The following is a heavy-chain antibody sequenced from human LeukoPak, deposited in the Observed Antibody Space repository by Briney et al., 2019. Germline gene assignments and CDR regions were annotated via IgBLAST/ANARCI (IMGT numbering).Heavy chain of an antibody. V-gene: IGHV4-30-4*08. D-gene: IGHD3-16*02. CDR1: GGSISSGDYY. J-gene: IGHJ4*02. CDR3: ARMGDDYVWGSYRRSYYFDY. Sequence: KPSETLSLTCTVSGGSISSGDYYWSWIRQPPGKGLEWIGYIYYSGSTYYNPSLKSRVTISVDTSKNQFSLKLSSVTAADTAVYYCARMGDDYVWGSYRRSYYFDYWGQGTLVTVSS. CDR2: IYYSGST.